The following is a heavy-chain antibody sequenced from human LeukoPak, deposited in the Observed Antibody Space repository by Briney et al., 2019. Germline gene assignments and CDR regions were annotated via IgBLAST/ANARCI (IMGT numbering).Heavy chain of an antibody. D-gene: IGHD2-2*01. CDR3: ARGYCSSTSCYRHYYYMDV. CDR1: GGSFSGYY. CDR2: INHSGST. V-gene: IGHV4-34*01. J-gene: IGHJ6*03. Sequence: KSSETLSLTCAVYGGSFSGYYWSWIRQPPGKGLEWIGEINHSGSTNYNPSPKSRVTISVDTSKNQFSLKLSSVTAADTAVYYCARGYCSSTSCYRHYYYMDVWGKGTTVTVSS.